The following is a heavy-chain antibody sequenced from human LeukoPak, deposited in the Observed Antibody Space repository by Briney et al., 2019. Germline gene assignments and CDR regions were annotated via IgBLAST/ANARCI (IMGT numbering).Heavy chain of an antibody. V-gene: IGHV1-2*02. D-gene: IGHD6-19*01. CDR2: INPSSGAT. CDR3: ARGRGSGWYPSDY. J-gene: IGHJ4*02. Sequence: GASVKVSCKASGYTFTGYYLHWVGQAPGQGLEWMGWINPSSGATNYAQKFQGRVTMTRDTSITTSYMELSRLRSDDTAVYYCARGRGSGWYPSDYWGQGTLVTVSS. CDR1: GYTFTGYY.